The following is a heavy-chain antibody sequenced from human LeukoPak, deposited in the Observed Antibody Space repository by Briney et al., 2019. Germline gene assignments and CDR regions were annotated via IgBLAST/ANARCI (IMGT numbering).Heavy chain of an antibody. D-gene: IGHD2-2*01. Sequence: PGGSLRLSCAASGFTFSSYTMNWVRQAPGKGLEWVSSIISSSSFIYYADSVKGRFTISRDNAKNSLYLQMNSLRAEDTAVYYCARDFGGYCSSSSCYLGFLDYWGPGTLVSVSS. CDR2: IISSSSFI. CDR1: GFTFSSYT. V-gene: IGHV3-21*03. J-gene: IGHJ4*02. CDR3: ARDFGGYCSSSSCYLGFLDY.